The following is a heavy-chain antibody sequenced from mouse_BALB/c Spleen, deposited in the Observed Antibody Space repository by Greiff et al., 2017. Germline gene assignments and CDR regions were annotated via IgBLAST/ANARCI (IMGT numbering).Heavy chain of an antibody. V-gene: IGHV5-6-5*01. D-gene: IGHD2-1*01. J-gene: IGHJ3*01. CDR2: ISSGGST. CDR3: ARDYGNSPFAY. CDR1: GFTFSSYA. Sequence: DVMLVESGGGLVKPGGSLKLSCAASGFTFSSYAMSWVRQTPEKRLEWVASISSGGSTYYPDSVKGRFTISRDNARNILYLQMSSLRSEDTAMYYCARDYGNSPFAYWGQGTLVTVSA.